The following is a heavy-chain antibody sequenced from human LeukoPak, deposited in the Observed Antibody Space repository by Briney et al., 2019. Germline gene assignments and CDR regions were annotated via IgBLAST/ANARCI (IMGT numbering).Heavy chain of an antibody. Sequence: SGGSLRLSCAASGFTVSSNYMSWVRQAPGKGLEWVSVIYSGGSTYYADSVKGRFTISRDNSKNTLYLQMNSLRAEDTALYYCAKEYSSSWYSQYFDYWGQGTLVTVSS. CDR1: GFTVSSNY. J-gene: IGHJ4*02. D-gene: IGHD6-13*01. CDR2: IYSGGST. V-gene: IGHV3-53*01. CDR3: AKEYSSSWYSQYFDY.